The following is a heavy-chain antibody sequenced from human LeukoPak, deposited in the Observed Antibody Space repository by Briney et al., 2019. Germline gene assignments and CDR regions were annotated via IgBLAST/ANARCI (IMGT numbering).Heavy chain of an antibody. Sequence: PETLSLTCTVSGGSISSYYWSWIRQPPGKGLEWIGYIYYSGSTNYNPSLKNRVAISLDTSKNQFSLKLSSVTAADTAVYYCARAKDNWSYPGGWFDPWGQGTLVTVSS. D-gene: IGHD1-20*01. J-gene: IGHJ5*02. CDR1: GGSISSYY. CDR2: IYYSGST. V-gene: IGHV4-59*12. CDR3: ARAKDNWSYPGGWFDP.